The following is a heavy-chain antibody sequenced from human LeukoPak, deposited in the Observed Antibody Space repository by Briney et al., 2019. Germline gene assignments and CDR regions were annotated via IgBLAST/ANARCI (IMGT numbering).Heavy chain of an antibody. Sequence: SETLSLTCAVSGYSIISGYQWAWIRQSPGKGLEWIGSIYHSGSAHYNPSLKSRVTILVETSKNQFSLKLYSVTAADTAVYYCARDPRWLTPDCTSTSCYENYFDPWGQGTLVTVSS. J-gene: IGHJ5*02. D-gene: IGHD2-2*01. CDR2: IYHSGSA. V-gene: IGHV4-38-2*02. CDR3: ARDPRWLTPDCTSTSCYENYFDP. CDR1: GYSIISGYQ.